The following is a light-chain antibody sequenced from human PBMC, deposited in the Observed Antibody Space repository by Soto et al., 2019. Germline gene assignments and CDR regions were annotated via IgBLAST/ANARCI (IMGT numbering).Light chain of an antibody. Sequence: AIQLTQSPSFLSASVGDRVTITCRASQDIRGALAWYQQKPGKPPKLLIFDVSSLQSGVPSRFSGSGSGTDFTLTISSLQPEDFATYYCQQFNTYPITFGQGTRLEIK. CDR2: DVS. CDR1: QDIRGA. V-gene: IGKV1-13*02. J-gene: IGKJ5*01. CDR3: QQFNTYPIT.